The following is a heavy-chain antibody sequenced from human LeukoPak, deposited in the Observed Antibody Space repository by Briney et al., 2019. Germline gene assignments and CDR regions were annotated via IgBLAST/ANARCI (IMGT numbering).Heavy chain of an antibody. CDR3: AKEGVILGPSHFDH. CDR2: IGGSGLDT. CDR1: GFTFSSYA. J-gene: IGHJ4*02. Sequence: GGSLRLSCAASGFTFSSYAMTWVRQAPGKGLEWVSSIGGSGLDTYYPDSVKGRFFISRDNAKSTLYLQMNSLGAEDTAVYFCAKEGVILGPSHFDHWGQGTLVTVSS. V-gene: IGHV3-23*01. D-gene: IGHD2-21*01.